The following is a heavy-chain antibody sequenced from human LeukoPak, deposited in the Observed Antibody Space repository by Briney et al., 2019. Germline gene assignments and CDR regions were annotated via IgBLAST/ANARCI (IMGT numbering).Heavy chain of an antibody. CDR2: VYYSGST. D-gene: IGHD5-18*01. J-gene: IGHJ4*02. V-gene: IGHV4-59*08. CDR1: GGSISTYY. Sequence: PSETLSLTCTVSGGSISTYYWSWIRQPAGKGLEWIGYVYYSGSTSYNPSLKSRVIISVDTSKNEFSLNVSSVTAADTAVYYCARHYGYSYGPDYWGQGTLVTVSS. CDR3: ARHYGYSYGPDY.